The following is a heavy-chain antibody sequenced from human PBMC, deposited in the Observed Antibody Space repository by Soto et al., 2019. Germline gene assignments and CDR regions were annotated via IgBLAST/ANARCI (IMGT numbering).Heavy chain of an antibody. J-gene: IGHJ4*02. CDR1: GFNFSINA. V-gene: IGHV3-23*01. CDR2: ISANGQGI. D-gene: IGHD2-15*01. CDR3: AKDRDSPREQFHD. Sequence: GGSLTLFFATAGFNFSINALSLVRQAPGKGLEWVWAISANGQGIYYADSVRGRFVISRDDSGNTVLVHTDSLIAEARAVYSVAKDRDSPREQFHDGGQGTLVTVSS.